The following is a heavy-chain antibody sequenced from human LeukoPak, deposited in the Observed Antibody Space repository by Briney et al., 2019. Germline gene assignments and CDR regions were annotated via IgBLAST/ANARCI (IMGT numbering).Heavy chain of an antibody. V-gene: IGHV3-48*03. J-gene: IGHJ4*02. CDR3: TRAQDYDSSGYYYGTGYYFDY. D-gene: IGHD3-22*01. Sequence: GGSLRLSCAASGFTFSSYEMNWVRQAPGKGLEWVSYISSSGSTIYYADSVKGRFTISRDNAKNSLYLQMNSLRAEDTAVYYCTRAQDYDSSGYYYGTGYYFDYWGQGTLVTVSS. CDR2: ISSSGSTI. CDR1: GFTFSSYE.